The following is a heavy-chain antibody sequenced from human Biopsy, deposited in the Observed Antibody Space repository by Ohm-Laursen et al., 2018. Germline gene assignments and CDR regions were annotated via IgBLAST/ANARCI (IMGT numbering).Heavy chain of an antibody. CDR2: INCSGTT. Sequence: SDTLSLTWPVNGGSWDFHYWSWVRQSPGKGLEWIGEINCSGTTNYNPSLKSRVSMSVDTSKNQLSLTLRSVTAADTAVYYCARDLPSSYYYAMDVWGQGTTVTVSS. V-gene: IGHV4-34*01. CDR1: GGSWDFHY. CDR3: ARDLPSSYYYAMDV. J-gene: IGHJ6*02.